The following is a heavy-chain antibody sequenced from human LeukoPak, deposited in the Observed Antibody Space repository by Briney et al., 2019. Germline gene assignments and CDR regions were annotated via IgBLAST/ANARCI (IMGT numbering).Heavy chain of an antibody. V-gene: IGHV4-4*07. D-gene: IGHD6-19*01. CDR3: AINRHSSGWYYFDY. CDR2: IYTSGST. CDR1: GGSISSYY. J-gene: IGHJ4*02. Sequence: SETLSLTCTVSGGSISSYYWSWLRQPAGKGLEWIGRIYTSGSTNYNPSLKSRVTMSVDTSKNQFSLKLSSVTAADTAVYYCAINRHSSGWYYFDYWGQGTLVTASS.